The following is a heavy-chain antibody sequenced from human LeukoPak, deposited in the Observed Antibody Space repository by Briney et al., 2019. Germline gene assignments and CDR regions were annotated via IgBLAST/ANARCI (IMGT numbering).Heavy chain of an antibody. Sequence: PGGSLRLSCAASGFTISTYAMTWVRQAPGKGLEWVSSITSSGATTYYADSVKGRFTISRDISKNTVYLQMNSLTAEDSAVYYCAKEFIAGDGHVDCDSWGQGTLVTVSS. CDR1: GFTISTYA. V-gene: IGHV3-23*01. CDR2: ITSSGATT. J-gene: IGHJ4*02. D-gene: IGHD5-24*01. CDR3: AKEFIAGDGHVDCDS.